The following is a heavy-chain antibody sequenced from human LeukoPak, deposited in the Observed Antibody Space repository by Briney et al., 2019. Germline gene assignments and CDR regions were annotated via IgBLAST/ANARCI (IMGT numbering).Heavy chain of an antibody. CDR2: INHSGST. CDR3: AGSITMVRVDY. D-gene: IGHD3-10*01. Sequence: PSETLSLTCAVYGGSFSGYYWSWIRQPPGKGLEWIGEINHSGSTNYNPSLKSRVTISVDTSKNQFSLKLSSVTAADTAVYYCAGSITMVRVDYWGRGTLVTVSS. V-gene: IGHV4-34*01. J-gene: IGHJ4*02. CDR1: GGSFSGYY.